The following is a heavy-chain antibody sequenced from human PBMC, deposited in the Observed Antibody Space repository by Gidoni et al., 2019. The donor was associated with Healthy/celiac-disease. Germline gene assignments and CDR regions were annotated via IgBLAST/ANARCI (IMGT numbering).Heavy chain of an antibody. CDR2: INPGDGAT. CDR3: ARGLKTSDFWSGYYIF. CDR1: GYTFNTYY. J-gene: IGHJ4*02. V-gene: IGHV1-46*02. Sequence: QVQLVQSGAEVKKPGASVKVSCKASGYTFNTYYMHWVRQAPGQGLEWMGIINPGDGATAYGQNFQGRVTMTRDSPTSTVYMELSSLRSEDTAVYFCARGLKTSDFWSGYYIFWGQGSLVTVSS. D-gene: IGHD3-3*01.